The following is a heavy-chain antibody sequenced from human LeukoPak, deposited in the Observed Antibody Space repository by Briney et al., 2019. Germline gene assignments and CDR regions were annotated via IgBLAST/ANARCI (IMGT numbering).Heavy chain of an antibody. D-gene: IGHD3-9*01. CDR1: GCTFTSYG. CDR3: ARDGASTWLRYFDWFPFDY. V-gene: IGHV1-18*01. CDR2: ISAYNGNT. Sequence: ASVKVSCKASGCTFTSYGISWVRQAPGQGLEWMGWISAYNGNTNYAQKLQGRVTMTTDTSTSTAYMELRSLRSDDTAVYYCARDGASTWLRYFDWFPFDYWGQGTLVTVSS. J-gene: IGHJ4*02.